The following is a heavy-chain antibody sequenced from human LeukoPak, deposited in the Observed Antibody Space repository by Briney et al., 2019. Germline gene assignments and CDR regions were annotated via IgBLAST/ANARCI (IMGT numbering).Heavy chain of an antibody. CDR1: GYTFISYV. D-gene: IGHD1-1*01. CDR2: INAGNGDT. V-gene: IGHV1-3*01. Sequence: ASVTVSCTASGYTFISYVMHWVRRAPGQRLEWMGWINAGNGDTKYSRKFQGRVTIARDTSASTAYMELSSLGSEDTAVYYCARDRGGTGDFDYWGQGTLVTVSS. J-gene: IGHJ4*02. CDR3: ARDRGGTGDFDY.